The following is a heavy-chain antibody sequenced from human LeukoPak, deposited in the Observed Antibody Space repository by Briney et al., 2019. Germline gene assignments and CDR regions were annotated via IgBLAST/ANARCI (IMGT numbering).Heavy chain of an antibody. J-gene: IGHJ4*02. CDR1: GGSFSGYY. CDR3: ARTFKPPPYYYGSGGPRPFDY. CDR2: INHSGST. Sequence: SETLPLTCAVYGGSFSGYYWSWIRQPPGKGLEWIGEINHSGSTNYNPSLKSRVTISVDTSKNQFSLKLSSVTAADTAVYYCARTFKPPPYYYGSGGPRPFDYWGQGTLVTVSS. D-gene: IGHD3-10*01. V-gene: IGHV4-34*01.